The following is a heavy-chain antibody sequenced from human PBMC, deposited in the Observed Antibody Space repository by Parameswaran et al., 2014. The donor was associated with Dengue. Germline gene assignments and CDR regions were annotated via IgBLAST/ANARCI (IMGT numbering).Heavy chain of an antibody. V-gene: IGHV4-59*01. Sequence: AISSARWIRQPPGKGLEWIGYIYYSGSTNYNPSLKSRVTISVDTSKNQFSLKLSSVTAADTAVYYCARSYCSGGSCTHDYYYYGMDVWGQGTTVTVSS. D-gene: IGHD2-15*01. CDR2: IYYSGST. J-gene: IGHJ6*02. CDR1: AISSA. CDR3: ARSYCSGGSCTHDYYYYGMDV.